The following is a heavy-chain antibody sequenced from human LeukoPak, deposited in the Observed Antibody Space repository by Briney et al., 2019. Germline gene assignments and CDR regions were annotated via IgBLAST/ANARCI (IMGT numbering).Heavy chain of an antibody. V-gene: IGHV4-39*01. CDR3: ARYVVYGSGKYYFDY. Sequence: SETLSLTCTVSGGSISSSSYYWGWIRQPPGKGLEWIGIIYYSGSTYYNPSLKSRITISVDTSKNQFSLKLSSVTAADTAVYYCARYVVYGSGKYYFDYWGQGTLVTVSS. CDR1: GGSISSSSYY. CDR2: IYYSGST. D-gene: IGHD3-10*01. J-gene: IGHJ4*02.